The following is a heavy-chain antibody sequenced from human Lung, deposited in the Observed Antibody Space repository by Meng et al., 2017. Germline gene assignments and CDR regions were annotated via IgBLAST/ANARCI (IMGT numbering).Heavy chain of an antibody. Sequence: QVPPVQAWAEVKTPGASVKVSYKPSGYNFPDYYIHWVRRAPGQGLEWMGRINPKSGDTHYAQKFQARVTMTGDTSISTAYMELSGLRSDDTAMYYCARDEDISAAGKLFGDYWGQGTLVTVSS. CDR1: GYNFPDYY. V-gene: IGHV1-2*06. J-gene: IGHJ4*02. D-gene: IGHD6-25*01. CDR3: ARDEDISAAGKLFGDY. CDR2: INPKSGDT.